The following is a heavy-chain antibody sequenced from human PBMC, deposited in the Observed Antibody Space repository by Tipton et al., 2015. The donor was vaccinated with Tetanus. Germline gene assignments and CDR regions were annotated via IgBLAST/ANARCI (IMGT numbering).Heavy chain of an antibody. J-gene: IGHJ4*02. CDR2: INYIQGT. V-gene: IGHV4-39*01. D-gene: IGHD5-24*01. Sequence: PGLVKPSETLSLICTVFGGSISSSTYYWGWIRQPPGKGLEWIGTINYIQGTYHNPSLKSRVTISVDTSKNRFSLNLTSVTAADTAVYYCARHREGYFRPLDSWGQGTLVTVSS. CDR3: ARHREGYFRPLDS. CDR1: GGSISSSTYY.